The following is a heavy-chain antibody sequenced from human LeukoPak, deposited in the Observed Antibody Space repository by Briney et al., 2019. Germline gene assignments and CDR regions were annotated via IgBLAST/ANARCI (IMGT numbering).Heavy chain of an antibody. V-gene: IGHV4-4*07. CDR3: ARAPSAGSYSFYYFDY. Sequence: SETLSLTCTVSGGSISSYYWSWIQQPAGKGLEWIGRIYTSGSTNYNPSLKSRVTMSVDTSKNQFSLKLSSVTAADTAVYYCARAPSAGSYSFYYFDYWGQGTLVTVSS. CDR2: IYTSGST. J-gene: IGHJ4*02. CDR1: GGSISSYY. D-gene: IGHD3-10*01.